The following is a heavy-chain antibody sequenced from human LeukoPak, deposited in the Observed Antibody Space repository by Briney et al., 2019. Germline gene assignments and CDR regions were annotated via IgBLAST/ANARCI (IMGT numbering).Heavy chain of an antibody. V-gene: IGHV4-34*01. CDR1: GESFSAYF. Sequence: PSETLSLTCAVYGESFSAYFWNWIRQAPGKPLEYIGEINHRGSSHYNPSLKTRVTLSVDTSKNQSSLKLTSVTAADTAVYFCARGSSFDGYCSAGACDAGYYDSWGQGTPVTVSS. CDR3: ARGSSFDGYCSAGACDAGYYDS. D-gene: IGHD2-15*01. CDR2: INHRGSS. J-gene: IGHJ1*01.